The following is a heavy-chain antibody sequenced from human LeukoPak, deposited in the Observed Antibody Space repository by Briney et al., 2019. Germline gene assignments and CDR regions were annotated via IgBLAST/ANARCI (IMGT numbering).Heavy chain of an antibody. Sequence: QPGRSLRLSCAASGFTFSSYGMHWVRQAPGKGLEWVAVISYDGSNKYYADSVKGRFTISRDNSKNTLYLQMNSLRAEDTAVYYCVVRGVISSVDYWGQRTLVTVSS. CDR1: GFTFSSYG. V-gene: IGHV3-30*03. D-gene: IGHD3-10*01. CDR2: ISYDGSNK. J-gene: IGHJ4*02. CDR3: VVRGVISSVDY.